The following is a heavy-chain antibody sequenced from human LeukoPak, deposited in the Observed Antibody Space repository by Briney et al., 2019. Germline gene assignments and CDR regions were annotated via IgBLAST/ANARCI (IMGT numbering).Heavy chain of an antibody. V-gene: IGHV3-30*03. D-gene: IGHD3-22*01. Sequence: GRSLRLSCAASGFTFSSYGMHWVRQAPGKGLEWVAVISYDGSNKYYADSVKGRFTISRDNSKNTLYLQMNSLRSEDTAVYYCARSYYGGYDSSGYYTGLLYWGQGTLVTVSS. CDR2: ISYDGSNK. J-gene: IGHJ4*02. CDR3: ARSYYGGYDSSGYYTGLLY. CDR1: GFTFSSYG.